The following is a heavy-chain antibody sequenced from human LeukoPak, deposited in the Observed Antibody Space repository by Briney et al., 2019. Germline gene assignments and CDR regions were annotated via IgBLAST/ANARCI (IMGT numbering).Heavy chain of an antibody. Sequence: PSETLSLTCTVSGGSISSYYWSWIRQPPGKGLEWIGYIYYSGSTNYNPSLKSRVTISVDTSKNQFSLKLSSVTAADTAVYYCARHDYGDYFGVFDYWGQGTLVTVSS. J-gene: IGHJ4*02. CDR1: GGSISSYY. V-gene: IGHV4-59*08. CDR2: IYYSGST. CDR3: ARHDYGDYFGVFDY. D-gene: IGHD4-17*01.